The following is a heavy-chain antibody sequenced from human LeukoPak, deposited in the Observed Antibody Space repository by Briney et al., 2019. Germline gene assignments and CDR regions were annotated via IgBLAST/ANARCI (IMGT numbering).Heavy chain of an antibody. D-gene: IGHD3-22*01. CDR3: TIGLRPYRGSGYRNWFDP. V-gene: IGHV3-15*01. J-gene: IGHJ5*02. Sequence: GGSLRLSCAASGFTFSNAWMVWVRQVPGKGLEWLGRIKSKTDGETADYAAPVRGRFFISRDDRKDTLYVEINSLKTEDTGIYYFTIGLRPYRGSGYRNWFDPWGRGTLVTVSS. CDR1: GFTFSNAW. CDR2: IKSKTDGETA.